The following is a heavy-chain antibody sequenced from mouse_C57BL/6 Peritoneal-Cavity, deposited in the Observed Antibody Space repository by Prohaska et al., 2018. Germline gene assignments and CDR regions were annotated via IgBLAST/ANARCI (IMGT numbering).Heavy chain of an antibody. J-gene: IGHJ2*01. CDR2: DGDT. CDR3: AKGGYYYPYYFDY. V-gene: IGHV1-80*01. Sequence: DGDTNYNGKFKGKATLTADKSSSTADMQRSSLTSEDSAVYFCAKGGYYYPYYFDYWGQGTTLTVSS. D-gene: IGHD1-1*01.